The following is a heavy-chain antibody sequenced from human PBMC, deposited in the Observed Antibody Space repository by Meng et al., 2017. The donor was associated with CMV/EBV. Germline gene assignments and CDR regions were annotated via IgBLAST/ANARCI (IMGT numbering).Heavy chain of an antibody. D-gene: IGHD2-2*01. Sequence: TVTGGSIRRYYWSGIRQPAGKGLEWIGRIYRSGGTNYKAALKSRVTMSVDTSRNQFSLKLSSVTAADTAVYYCARTDCSSTSCYLNYWGQGTLVTVSS. CDR1: GGSIRRYY. CDR3: ARTDCSSTSCYLNY. V-gene: IGHV4-4*07. CDR2: IYRSGGT. J-gene: IGHJ4*02.